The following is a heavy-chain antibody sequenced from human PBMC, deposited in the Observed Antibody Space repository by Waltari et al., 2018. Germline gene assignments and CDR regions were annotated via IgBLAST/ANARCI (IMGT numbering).Heavy chain of an antibody. CDR3: ARQYSSGWYVVYFDY. Sequence: QVQLQESGPGLVKPSETLSLTCTVSGGSIGSYYWGWIRQPPGKGLEWIGYIHYSGSTNDNPSLKSRVTISADTSKNQFSLRLSSVTAADTAVYYCARQYSSGWYVVYFDYWGQGTLVTVSS. V-gene: IGHV4-59*01. CDR2: IHYSGST. CDR1: GGSIGSYY. D-gene: IGHD6-19*01. J-gene: IGHJ4*02.